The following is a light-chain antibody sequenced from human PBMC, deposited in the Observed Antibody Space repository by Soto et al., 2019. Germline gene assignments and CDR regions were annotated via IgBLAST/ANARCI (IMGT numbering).Light chain of an antibody. CDR1: QSVSSY. CDR3: QQRSNWIT. CDR2: DAS. Sequence: EIVLTQSPATLSLFPGERATLSCRASQSVSSYLAWYQQKPGQAPRLLLYDASNRATGIPARFSGSGSGTDFTLTISSLEPEDFAVYYCQQRSNWITFGQGTRLQI. V-gene: IGKV3-11*01. J-gene: IGKJ5*01.